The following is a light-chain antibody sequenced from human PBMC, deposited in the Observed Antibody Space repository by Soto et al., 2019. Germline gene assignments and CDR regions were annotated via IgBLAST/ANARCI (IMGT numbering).Light chain of an antibody. CDR2: QDS. CDR3: QAWDSSTVVV. J-gene: IGLJ2*01. Sequence: SYKLTQPPSVSVSPGQTASITCSGDKLGDKYACWYQQKPGQSPVLVIYQDSKRPSGIPERFSGSNSGNTATLTISGTQAMDEADYYCQAWDSSTVVVFGGGTKLTVL. V-gene: IGLV3-1*01. CDR1: KLGDKY.